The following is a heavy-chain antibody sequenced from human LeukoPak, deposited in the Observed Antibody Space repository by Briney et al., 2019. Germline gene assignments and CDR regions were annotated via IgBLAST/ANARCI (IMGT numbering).Heavy chain of an antibody. CDR3: ARDPPGHYYYYMDV. CDR2: ISGSGTST. CDR1: GFTFSSYA. J-gene: IGHJ6*03. Sequence: GGSLRLSCTASGFTFSSYAMHWVRQAPGKGLEWVSGISGSGTSTYYADSVKGRFTISRDNSKNTLYLQMNSLRAEDTAVYYCARDPPGHYYYYMDVWGKGTTVTVSS. V-gene: IGHV3-23*01.